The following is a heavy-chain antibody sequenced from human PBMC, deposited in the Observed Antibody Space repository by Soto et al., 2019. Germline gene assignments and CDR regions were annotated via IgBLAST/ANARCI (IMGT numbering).Heavy chain of an antibody. D-gene: IGHD3-22*01. CDR3: ARDRWVPPVGAYDSSGYYGY. J-gene: IGHJ4*02. CDR2: ISYDGSNK. Sequence: PGGSLRLSCAASGFTFSSYAMHWVRQAPGKGLEWVAVISYDGSNKYYADSVKGRFTISRDNSKNTLYLQMNSLRAEDTAVYYCARDRWVPPVGAYDSSGYYGYWGQGTLVTVSS. CDR1: GFTFSSYA. V-gene: IGHV3-30-3*01.